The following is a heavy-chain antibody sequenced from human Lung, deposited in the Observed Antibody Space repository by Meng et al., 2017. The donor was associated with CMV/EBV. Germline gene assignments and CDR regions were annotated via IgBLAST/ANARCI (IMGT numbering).Heavy chain of an antibody. V-gene: IGHV1-2*02. CDR3: ARDEVIKDDAFDI. Sequence: ASXXVSXKASGYTFTGYYIHWVRQAPGQGLEWMGWINPNSGGTNYAQKFQGRVTMTRDTSISTTFMELSRLRSDDTAVYYCARDEVIKDDAFDIWGKGKMVT. CDR2: INPNSGGT. J-gene: IGHJ3*02. CDR1: GYTFTGYY. D-gene: IGHD3-10*01.